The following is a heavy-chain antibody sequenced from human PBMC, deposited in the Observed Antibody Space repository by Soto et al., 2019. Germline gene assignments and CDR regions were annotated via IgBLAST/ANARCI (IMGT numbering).Heavy chain of an antibody. V-gene: IGHV3-30*18. D-gene: IGHD3-22*01. CDR1: GFTFTTYG. CDR2: ISYDGSDK. Sequence: QVQLVESGGGVVQPGRSLRLSCATSGFTFTTYGMHWVRQGPGKGLEWVAVISYDGSDKYYADSVKGRFTISRDNSKNTLYLQMSSLRAEDTAVYYCAKAREDYDSSGYPDYWGQGTLVTVSS. J-gene: IGHJ4*02. CDR3: AKAREDYDSSGYPDY.